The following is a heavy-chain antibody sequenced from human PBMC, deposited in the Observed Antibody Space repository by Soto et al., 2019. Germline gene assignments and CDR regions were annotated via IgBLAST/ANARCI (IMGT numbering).Heavy chain of an antibody. CDR1: GFSLSTIGMF. D-gene: IGHD5-18*01. CDR2: IDWDDDK. CDR3: APIPLILSYRYEVYYGMDV. V-gene: IGHV2-70*01. Sequence: SPPTLVNPTPSLTLTCTFSGFSLSTIGMFVSWIRQPPGKALEWLALIDWDDDKYYSTSLKTRLTISKDTSKNQVVLTMTNIDPVDRATYYCAPIPLILSYRYEVYYGMDVWGQGPTVTVAS. J-gene: IGHJ6*02.